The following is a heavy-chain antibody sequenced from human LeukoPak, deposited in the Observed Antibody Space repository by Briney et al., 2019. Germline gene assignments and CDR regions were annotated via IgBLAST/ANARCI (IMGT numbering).Heavy chain of an antibody. D-gene: IGHD6-6*01. CDR3: ARHQAEYSSPYYFDY. V-gene: IGHV4-61*02. Sequence: SETLSLTCTVSGGSISSGSHYWSWIRQPAGEGLEWIGRIHTSGSTNYNPSLKSRVTISVDTSKNQFSLKLSSVTAADTAVYYCARHQAEYSSPYYFDYWGQGTLVTVSS. CDR1: GGSISSGSHY. CDR2: IHTSGST. J-gene: IGHJ4*02.